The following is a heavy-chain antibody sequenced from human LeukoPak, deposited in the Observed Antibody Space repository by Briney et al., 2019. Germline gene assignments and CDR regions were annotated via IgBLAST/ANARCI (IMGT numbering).Heavy chain of an antibody. V-gene: IGHV1-69*04. D-gene: IGHD4-23*01. CDR1: GGTFSSYA. Sequence: SVKVSCKASGGTFSSYAISWVRQAPGQGLEWMGRIIPILGIANYAQKFQGRVTITADKSTSTAYMELSSLRSEDTAGYYCARGVDGGNSDWFDPWGQGTLVTVSS. J-gene: IGHJ5*02. CDR3: ARGVDGGNSDWFDP. CDR2: IIPILGIA.